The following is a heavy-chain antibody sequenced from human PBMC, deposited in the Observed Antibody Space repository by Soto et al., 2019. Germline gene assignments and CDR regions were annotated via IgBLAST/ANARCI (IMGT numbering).Heavy chain of an antibody. CDR1: LGTFSSYR. Sequence: ASVXVSFKSSLGTFSSYRINWVRQAPGQGLEWVGGIVPIYRTADYAQKFQGRVTITADESARTSYMELRSLKSQDTAVYYCVRDSGEKQSRSWGQGTLV. V-gene: IGHV1-69*01. CDR2: IVPIYRTA. J-gene: IGHJ4*02. CDR3: VRDSGEKQSRS. D-gene: IGHD3-10*01.